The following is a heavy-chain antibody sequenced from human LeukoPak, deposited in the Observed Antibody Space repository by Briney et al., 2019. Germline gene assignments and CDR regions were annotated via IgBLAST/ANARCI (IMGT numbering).Heavy chain of an antibody. CDR3: ARGVLGGYSYGKLDY. CDR2: INHSGST. V-gene: IGHV4-34*01. D-gene: IGHD5-18*01. CDR1: GGSFSGYY. Sequence: SETLSLTCAVYGGSFSGYYWSWIRQPPGKGLEWIGEINHSGSTYYNPSLKSRVTISVDTSKNQFSLKLSSVTAADTAVYYCARGVLGGYSYGKLDYWGQGTLVTVSS. J-gene: IGHJ4*02.